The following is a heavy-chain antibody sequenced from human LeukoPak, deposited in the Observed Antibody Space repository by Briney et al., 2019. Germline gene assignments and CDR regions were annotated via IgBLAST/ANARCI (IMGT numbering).Heavy chain of an antibody. D-gene: IGHD6-19*01. Sequence: SETLSLTCTVSGGSISSSSYYWGWIRQPPGKGLEWIGSIYYSGSTYYNPSLKSRATISVDTPMNQFSLKLSSVTAADTAVFYCARHVSAYSSGLPYYMDVWGKGTTVTVSS. CDR2: IYYSGST. V-gene: IGHV4-39*01. CDR3: ARHVSAYSSGLPYYMDV. J-gene: IGHJ6*03. CDR1: GGSISSSSYY.